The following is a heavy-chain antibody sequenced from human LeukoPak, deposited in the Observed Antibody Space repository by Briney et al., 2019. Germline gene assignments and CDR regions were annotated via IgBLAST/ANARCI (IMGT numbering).Heavy chain of an antibody. V-gene: IGHV1-69*04. CDR1: GGTCSSYA. J-gene: IGHJ4*02. D-gene: IGHD2-15*01. Sequence: SVKVSCKASGGTCSSYAISWVRQAPGQGLEWMGRIIPIPGIANYAQKFQGRVTITADKSTSTAYMELSSLRSEDTAVYYCARETYCSGGSCYHRATEFDYWGQGTLVTVSS. CDR3: ARETYCSGGSCYHRATEFDY. CDR2: IIPIPGIA.